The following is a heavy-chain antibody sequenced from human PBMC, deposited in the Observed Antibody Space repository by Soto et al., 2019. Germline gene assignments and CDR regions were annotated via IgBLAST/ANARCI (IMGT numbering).Heavy chain of an antibody. V-gene: IGHV1-2*02. CDR2: INPNSGDT. D-gene: IGHD3-9*01. CDR3: ARDARGTRGFDEMDI. CDR1: GYIFTGYH. Sequence: ASVKVSYKDSGYIFTGYHIHWVRQAPGRGLEWMGWINPNSGDTEYAQNFQGRVTMTRDTSFNLVYMEMSGLMSDDTAVYYCARDARGTRGFDEMDIWGQGTSVTVSS. J-gene: IGHJ6*02.